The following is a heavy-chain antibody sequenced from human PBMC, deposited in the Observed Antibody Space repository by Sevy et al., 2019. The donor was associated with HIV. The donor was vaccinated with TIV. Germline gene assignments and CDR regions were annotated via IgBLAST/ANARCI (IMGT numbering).Heavy chain of an antibody. J-gene: IGHJ4*02. D-gene: IGHD3-10*01. CDR2: IGVYNGNA. CDR3: AIVHTYYYGSRTYFDY. Sequence: ASVKVSCKASGYSFTSYGISWVRQAPGQGLEWMGWIGVYNGNANSAQKLQGRVTMTTDTSTSIVYIELTSLRSADMAVYYCAIVHTYYYGSRTYFDYWGQGTLVTVSS. V-gene: IGHV1-18*03. CDR1: GYSFTSYG.